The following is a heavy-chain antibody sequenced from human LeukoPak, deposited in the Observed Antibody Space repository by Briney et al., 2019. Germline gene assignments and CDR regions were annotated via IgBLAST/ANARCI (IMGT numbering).Heavy chain of an antibody. CDR3: ARDLGVGPYDTALGDLL. D-gene: IGHD5-18*01. V-gene: IGHV1-2*02. CDR1: GYTFTGYY. Sequence: ASVKVSCKASGYTFTGYYMHWVRQAPGQGLEWMGWINPNSGGTNYAQKFQGRVTMTRDTSISTAYMELSRLRSDDTAVYYCARDLGVGPYDTALGDLLWGQGTLVTVSS. CDR2: INPNSGGT. J-gene: IGHJ4*02.